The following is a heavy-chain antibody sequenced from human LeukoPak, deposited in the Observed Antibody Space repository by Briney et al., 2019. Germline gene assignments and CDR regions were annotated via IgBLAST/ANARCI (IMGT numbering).Heavy chain of an antibody. D-gene: IGHD2-8*01. CDR3: ARGWSRDAFDI. V-gene: IGHV4-34*01. Sequence: SETLSLTCAVYGGSFSGYYWSWIRQPPGKGLEWIGEINHSGSANYNPSLKSRVTISVDTSKNQFSLKLSSVTAADTAVYYCARGWSRDAFDIWGQGTMVTVSS. CDR2: INHSGSA. CDR1: GGSFSGYY. J-gene: IGHJ3*02.